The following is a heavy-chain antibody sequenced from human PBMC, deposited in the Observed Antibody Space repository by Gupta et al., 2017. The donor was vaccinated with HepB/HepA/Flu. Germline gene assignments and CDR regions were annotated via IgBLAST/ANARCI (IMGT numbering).Heavy chain of an antibody. D-gene: IGHD1-26*01. CDR1: GFSLTTTGEG. CDR3: AHRLIGRGGWDVGVFDF. Sequence: QITLRESGHTRVKPTQTLTLTCAFSGFSLTTTGEGVGWIRQPPGKAPESLAFIYWDDDKRYTASLRSSLTITKDTPKTEFVLTMTNMDPMDTATYYCAHRLIGRGGWDVGVFDFWGQGTVVTVSS. CDR2: IYWDDDK. V-gene: IGHV2-5*02. J-gene: IGHJ3*01.